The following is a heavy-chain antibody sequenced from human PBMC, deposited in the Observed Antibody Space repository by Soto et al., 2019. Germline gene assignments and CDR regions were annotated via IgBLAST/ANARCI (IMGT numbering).Heavy chain of an antibody. CDR3: ARRPFYYYDSSGYYYPFDY. D-gene: IGHD3-22*01. V-gene: IGHV1-69*13. J-gene: IGHJ4*02. CDR2: IIPIFGTA. Sequence: SVKVSCKTSGGTFSSYAISWVRQAPGQGLEWMGGIIPIFGTANYAQKFQGRVTITADESTSTAYMELSSLRSEDTAVYYCARRPFYYYDSSGYYYPFDYWGQGTLVTVSS. CDR1: GGTFSSYA.